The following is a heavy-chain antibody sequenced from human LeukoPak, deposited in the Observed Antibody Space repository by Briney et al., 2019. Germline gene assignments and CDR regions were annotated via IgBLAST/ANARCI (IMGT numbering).Heavy chain of an antibody. D-gene: IGHD1-26*01. CDR3: ARRRVGAKLYFDY. CDR1: GGSISSSSYY. CDR2: IYYSGST. Sequence: SETLSLTCTVSGGSISSSSYYWGWIRQPPGKGLEWIGGIYYSGSTYYNPSLKSRVTISVDTSKNQFSLKLSSVTAADTAVYYCARRRVGAKLYFDYWGQGTLVTVSS. J-gene: IGHJ4*02. V-gene: IGHV4-39*01.